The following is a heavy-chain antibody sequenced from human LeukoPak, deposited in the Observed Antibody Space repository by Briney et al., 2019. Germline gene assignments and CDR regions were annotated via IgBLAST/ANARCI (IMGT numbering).Heavy chain of an antibody. CDR2: INPNSGGT. CDR1: GYTFTGYY. J-gene: IGHJ6*04. V-gene: IGHV1-2*04. CDR3: ASNDYGGTAGL. Sequence: ASVKVSCKASGYTFTGYYMHWVRQAPGQGLEWMGWINPNSGGTNYAQKFQGWVTMTRDTSISTAYMELSSLRSEDTAVYYCASNDYGGTAGLWGKGTTVTVSS. D-gene: IGHD4-23*01.